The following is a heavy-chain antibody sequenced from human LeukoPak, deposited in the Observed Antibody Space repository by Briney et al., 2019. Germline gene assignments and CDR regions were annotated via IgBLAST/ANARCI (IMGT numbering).Heavy chain of an antibody. CDR3: ARDPSGYFNY. J-gene: IGHJ4*02. V-gene: IGHV4-59*01. Sequence: LETLSLTCTVSGGSISSYYWSWIRQPPGKGLEWIGYVYYSGNTNYNPSLKSRVTISVDTSKNQFSLKLSSVTAADTAVYYCARDPSGYFNYWGQGTLATVSS. CDR2: VYYSGNT. CDR1: GGSISSYY. D-gene: IGHD3-22*01.